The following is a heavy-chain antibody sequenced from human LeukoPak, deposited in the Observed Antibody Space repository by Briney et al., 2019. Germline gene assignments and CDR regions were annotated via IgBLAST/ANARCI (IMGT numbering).Heavy chain of an antibody. CDR3: ARTSIAARPLDY. J-gene: IGHJ4*02. CDR2: IYTSGST. Sequence: SETLSLTCTVSGGSISRYYWSWIRQPAGKGLEWIGRIYTSGSTNYNPSLKSRVTMSVDTSKNQFSLKLSSVTAADTAVYYCARTSIAARPLDYWGQGTLVTVSS. V-gene: IGHV4-4*07. D-gene: IGHD6-6*01. CDR1: GGSISRYY.